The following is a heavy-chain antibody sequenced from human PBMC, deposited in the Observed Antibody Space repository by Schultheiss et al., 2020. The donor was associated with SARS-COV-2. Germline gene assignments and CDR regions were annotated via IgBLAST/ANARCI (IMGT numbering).Heavy chain of an antibody. Sequence: GGSLRLSCAASGFTFSSYGMHWVRQAPGKGLEWVAVIWYDGSNKYYADSVKGRFTISRDNSKKTLYLQMNSLRAEDTAVYYCARAHGDYSLYYYYGMDVWGQGTTVTVSS. J-gene: IGHJ6*02. V-gene: IGHV3-33*01. CDR3: ARAHGDYSLYYYYGMDV. CDR2: IWYDGSNK. CDR1: GFTFSSYG. D-gene: IGHD4-17*01.